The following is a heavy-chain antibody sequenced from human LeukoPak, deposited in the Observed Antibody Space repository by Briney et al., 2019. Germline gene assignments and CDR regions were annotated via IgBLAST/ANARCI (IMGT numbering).Heavy chain of an antibody. V-gene: IGHV3-9*01. CDR3: AKDIGGFGEQIFGWFDP. CDR2: ISWNSGSI. J-gene: IGHJ5*02. D-gene: IGHD3-10*01. Sequence: PGRSLRLSCAASGFTFDDYAMHWVRQAPGKGLEWVSGISWNSGSIGYADSVKGRFTISRDNAKNSLYLQMNSLRAEDTALYYCAKDIGGFGEQIFGWFDPWGQGTLVTVSS. CDR1: GFTFDDYA.